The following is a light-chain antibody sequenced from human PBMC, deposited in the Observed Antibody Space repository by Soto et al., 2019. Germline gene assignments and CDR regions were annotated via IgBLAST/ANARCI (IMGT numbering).Light chain of an antibody. Sequence: QSVLTQPASVSGSPGQSITISCTGTNSDVGGYNYVSWYQQHPGKAPKLMIYDVTNRPSGVSSRVSGSKSGNTASLTISGLQAEDEADYNCSSYAKSDSGVFGGGTKVTVL. CDR2: DVT. J-gene: IGLJ3*02. V-gene: IGLV2-14*01. CDR3: SSYAKSDSGV. CDR1: NSDVGGYNY.